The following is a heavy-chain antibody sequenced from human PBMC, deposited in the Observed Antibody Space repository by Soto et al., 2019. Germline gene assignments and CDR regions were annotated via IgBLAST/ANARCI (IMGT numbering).Heavy chain of an antibody. CDR3: ARDGNVPDYGDTKPLDY. CDR2: IWYDGSNK. CDR1: GFTSSSYG. V-gene: IGHV3-33*01. Sequence: GGSLRLSCAASGFTSSSYGMHWVRQAPGKGLEWVAVIWYDGSNKYYADSVKGRFTISRDNSKNTLYLQMNSLRAEDTAVYYCARDGNVPDYGDTKPLDYWGQGTLVTVSS. J-gene: IGHJ4*02. D-gene: IGHD4-17*01.